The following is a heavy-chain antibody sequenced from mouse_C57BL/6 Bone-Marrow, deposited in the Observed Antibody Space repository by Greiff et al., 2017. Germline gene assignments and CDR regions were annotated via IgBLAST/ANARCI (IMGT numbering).Heavy chain of an antibody. CDR3: ARLDYGSPWFAY. Sequence: QVQLQQPGAELVRPGSSVKLSCKASGCTFTSYWMDWVKQRPGQGLEWIGNIYPSDSETHYNQKFKDKATLTVDKSSSTAYMQLSSLTSEDSAVYYCARLDYGSPWFAYWGQGTLVTVSA. CDR1: GCTFTSYW. V-gene: IGHV1-61*01. J-gene: IGHJ3*01. D-gene: IGHD1-1*01. CDR2: IYPSDSET.